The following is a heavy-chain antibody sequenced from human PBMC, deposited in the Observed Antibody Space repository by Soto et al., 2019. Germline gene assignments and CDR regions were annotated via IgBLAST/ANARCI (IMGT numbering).Heavy chain of an antibody. CDR2: ISAYNGNT. Sequence: ASVKVSCKASGYTFTSYGISWVRQAPGQGLEWMGWISAYNGNTNYAQKLQGRVTMTTDTSTSTAYMELRSLRSDDTAVYYCARLDCSGGSCYADYYYGMDVPGQGTTVTVS. CDR1: GYTFTSYG. D-gene: IGHD2-15*01. CDR3: ARLDCSGGSCYADYYYGMDV. V-gene: IGHV1-18*01. J-gene: IGHJ6*02.